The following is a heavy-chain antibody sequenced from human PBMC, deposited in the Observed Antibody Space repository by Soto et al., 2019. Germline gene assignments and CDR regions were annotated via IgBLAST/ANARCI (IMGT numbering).Heavy chain of an antibody. V-gene: IGHV3-30*18. Sequence: QVQLVESWGGVVQPGRSLRLSCAASGFTFSSYGMHWVRQAPGKWLECVAVIAYDGSNKYYADSVKGRFTISRDNSRHTLYLQMNSLRAEDTAVYYCAKALVGVGATGEYFAYWIQGTLVPVSP. CDR3: AKALVGVGATGEYFAY. D-gene: IGHD1-26*01. CDR1: GFTFSSYG. J-gene: IGHJ4*02. CDR2: IAYDGSNK.